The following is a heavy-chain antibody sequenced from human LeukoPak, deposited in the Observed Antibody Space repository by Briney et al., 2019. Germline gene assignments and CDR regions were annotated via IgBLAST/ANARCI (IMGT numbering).Heavy chain of an antibody. D-gene: IGHD6-19*01. V-gene: IGHV1-8*01. CDR1: GYTFTSYD. CDR3: AGNTGYSSGWYEQWGDAFDI. CDR2: MNPNSGNT. Sequence: GASVKVSCKASGYTFTSYDINWVRQATGQGLEWMGWMNPNSGNTGYAQKFQGRVTMTRNTSISTAYMELSSLRSEDTAVYYCAGNTGYSSGWYEQWGDAFDIWGQGTMVTVSS. J-gene: IGHJ3*02.